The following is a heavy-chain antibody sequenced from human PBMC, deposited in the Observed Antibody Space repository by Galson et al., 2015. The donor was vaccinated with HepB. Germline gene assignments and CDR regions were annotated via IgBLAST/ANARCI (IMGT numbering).Heavy chain of an antibody. CDR3: AIADLLYRATHSGFDR. D-gene: IGHD3-9*01. J-gene: IGHJ4*02. Sequence: SLRLSCATSGFTFTTYGMHWVRQAPGKGLEWVAIVSSDGSTTSYADFVKGRFTISRDNAKNTLYLQMNSLRTEDTAVYYCAIADLLYRATHSGFDRWGQGVRV. CDR1: GFTFTTYG. V-gene: IGHV3-30*03. CDR2: VSSDGSTT.